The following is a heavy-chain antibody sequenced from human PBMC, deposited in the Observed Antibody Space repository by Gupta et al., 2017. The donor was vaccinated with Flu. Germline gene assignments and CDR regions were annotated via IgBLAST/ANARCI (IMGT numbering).Heavy chain of an antibody. CDR2: IHFDGSST. J-gene: IGHJ3*02. CDR3: ARAASSYSSSSGAFDI. Sequence: APGKWLVWVSRIHFDGSSTTYADSVKGRFTIARDNAKNTLYLQMNSLRAEDTAVYYCARAASSYSSSSGAFDIWGQGTMITVSS. D-gene: IGHD6-6*01. V-gene: IGHV3-74*01.